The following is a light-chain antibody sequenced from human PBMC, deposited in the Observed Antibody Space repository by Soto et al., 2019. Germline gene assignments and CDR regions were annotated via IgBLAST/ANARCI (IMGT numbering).Light chain of an antibody. CDR1: SSDIGAYDY. J-gene: IGLJ1*01. V-gene: IGLV2-14*01. Sequence: QSALTQPASLSGSPGQSITISCTGTSSDIGAYDYVSWFQQHPGKAPKLMISEVNNRPSGVSNRFSGSKSGNTAYLTISGLQVEDEAEYFCLSFTTTSTHVLATGTKVTVL. CDR3: LSFTTTSTHV. CDR2: EVN.